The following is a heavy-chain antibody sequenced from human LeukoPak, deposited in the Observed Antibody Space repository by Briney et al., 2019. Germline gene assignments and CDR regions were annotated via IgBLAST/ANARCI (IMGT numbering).Heavy chain of an antibody. J-gene: IGHJ4*02. V-gene: IGHV3-23*01. CDR1: QFTFSNYA. CDR2: ISASGSNT. CDR3: AKIYVSGIDF. D-gene: IGHD3-10*01. Sequence: AGGSLRLSCAASQFTFSNYAMNWVRQAPGRGLEWVSAISASGSNTYYADSVKGRFTISRDNSKNTLYLQMNSLRAEDTAVYYCAKIYVSGIDFWGQGTLVTVSS.